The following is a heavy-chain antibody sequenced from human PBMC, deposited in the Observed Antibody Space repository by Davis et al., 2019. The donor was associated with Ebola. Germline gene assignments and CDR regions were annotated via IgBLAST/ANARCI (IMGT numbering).Heavy chain of an antibody. CDR1: GYTFNSHG. J-gene: IGHJ3*02. D-gene: IGHD6-19*01. V-gene: IGHV1-18*01. Sequence: ASVKVSCKASGYTFNSHGISWVRQAPGQGLEWMGWISANNGNTNYAQKFQGRVTMTTDTSTSTAYMELRSLRSDDTAVYYCARGFRWLGAFDIWGQGTMVTASS. CDR2: ISANNGNT. CDR3: ARGFRWLGAFDI.